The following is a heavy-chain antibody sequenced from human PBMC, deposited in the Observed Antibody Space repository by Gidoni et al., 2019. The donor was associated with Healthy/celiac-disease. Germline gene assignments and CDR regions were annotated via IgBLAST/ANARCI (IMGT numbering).Heavy chain of an antibody. CDR3: ARGSYPKTTTVAHRVYYFDY. CDR1: GGSFSGYY. D-gene: IGHD4-17*01. Sequence: QVQLQQWCAGLLKPSETLSLTCAVYGGSFSGYYWSWIRQPPGQGLEWIGEINHSGSTNYNPSLKSRVTISVDTSKNQFSLKLSSVTAADTAVYYCARGSYPKTTTVAHRVYYFDYWGQGTLVTVSS. J-gene: IGHJ4*02. CDR2: INHSGST. V-gene: IGHV4-34*01.